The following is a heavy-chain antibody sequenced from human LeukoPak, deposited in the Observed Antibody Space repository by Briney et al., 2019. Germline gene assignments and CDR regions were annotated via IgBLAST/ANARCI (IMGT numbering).Heavy chain of an antibody. D-gene: IGHD6-19*01. Sequence: PGGSLRLSCAASGFTFSWYGMHWVRQAPGKGLEWVAVISYDGTDKHYADSVKGRFTISRDNSKNTLYLQMNSLRAEVTAVYYCAKTEPGYSSGCPDYWGQGTLVTVSS. CDR1: GFTFSWYG. J-gene: IGHJ4*02. CDR3: AKTEPGYSSGCPDY. V-gene: IGHV3-30*18. CDR2: ISYDGTDK.